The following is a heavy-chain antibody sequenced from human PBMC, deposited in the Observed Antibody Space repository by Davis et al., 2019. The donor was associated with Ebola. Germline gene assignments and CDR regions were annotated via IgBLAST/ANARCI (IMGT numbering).Heavy chain of an antibody. Sequence: GESLKISCAASGFTFSSYWMSWVRQAPGRGLEWVGRARRKVDNYDTEYAASVKGRFIISRDDSTNSLDLEMNSLRTEDTAVYYCTQTSGDVDYWGQGTPVTVSS. CDR1: GFTFSSYW. CDR2: ARRKVDNYDT. D-gene: IGHD4-17*01. J-gene: IGHJ4*02. CDR3: TQTSGDVDY. V-gene: IGHV3-72*01.